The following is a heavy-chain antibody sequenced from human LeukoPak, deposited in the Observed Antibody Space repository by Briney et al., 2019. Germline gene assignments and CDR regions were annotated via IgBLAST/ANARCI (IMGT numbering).Heavy chain of an antibody. CDR2: INWVGDTS. J-gene: IGHJ5*02. CDR1: GFTFDDYA. CDR3: AKSAERYSSGWYLGWFDP. Sequence: GGSPRLSCAASGFTFDDYAMHWVRQAPGKGLQWISSINWVGDTSSYADSVKGRFTVSRDNTKGSLYLQMHSLRSEDTALYYCAKSAERYSSGWYLGWFDPWGQGTLVTVSS. V-gene: IGHV3-43D*03. D-gene: IGHD6-19*01.